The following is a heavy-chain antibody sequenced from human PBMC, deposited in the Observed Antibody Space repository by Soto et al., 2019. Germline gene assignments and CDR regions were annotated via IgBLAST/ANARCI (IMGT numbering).Heavy chain of an antibody. CDR2: IYCSGST. Sequence: KSSETLSLTCTVSGGSISSYYWSWIRQPPGKGLEWIGYIYCSGSTNYNPSLKSRVTISVDTSKNQFSLKLSSVTAADTAVYYCARTFRGVIDYWGQGTLVTVSS. D-gene: IGHD3-10*01. CDR3: ARTFRGVIDY. V-gene: IGHV4-59*01. CDR1: GGSISSYY. J-gene: IGHJ4*02.